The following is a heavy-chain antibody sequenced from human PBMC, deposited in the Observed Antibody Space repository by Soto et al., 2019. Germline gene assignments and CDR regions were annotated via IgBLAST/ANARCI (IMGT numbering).Heavy chain of an antibody. CDR2: IYYSGST. Sequence: SETLSLTCTVSGGSISSSSYYWGWIRQPPGKGLEWIVSIYYSGSTYYNPSLKSRVTISVDTSKNQFSLKLSSVTAADTAVYYCARGTIAAAASTFYYYYYGMDVWGQGTTVTVSS. CDR1: GGSISSSSYY. CDR3: ARGTIAAAASTFYYYYYGMDV. V-gene: IGHV4-39*01. J-gene: IGHJ6*02. D-gene: IGHD6-13*01.